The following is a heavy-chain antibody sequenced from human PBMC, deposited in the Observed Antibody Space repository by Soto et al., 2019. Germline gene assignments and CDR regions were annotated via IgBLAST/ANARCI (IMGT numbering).Heavy chain of an antibody. CDR2: ISGSGGST. J-gene: IGHJ4*02. Sequence: GGSLRLSCAASGFTFSSYAMSWVRQAPGKGLEWVSAISGSGGSTYYADSVKGRFTISRDNSKNTLYLQMNSLRAEDTAVYYCAKGQVKVVAATAFDYWGQGTLVTVSS. D-gene: IGHD2-15*01. V-gene: IGHV3-23*01. CDR3: AKGQVKVVAATAFDY. CDR1: GFTFSSYA.